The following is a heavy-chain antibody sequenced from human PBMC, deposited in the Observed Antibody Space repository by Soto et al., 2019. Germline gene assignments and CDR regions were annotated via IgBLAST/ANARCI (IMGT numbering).Heavy chain of an antibody. V-gene: IGHV3-23*01. CDR3: SNYCGVLAVWFDY. CDR1: GFTFSSYA. CDR2: ISGSGGST. Sequence: GSLRLSCAASGFTFSSYAMSWVRQAPGKGLEWVSAISGSGGSTYYADSVKGRFTISRDNSKNTLYLQMNSLRAEDTAVYYCSNYCGVLAVWFDYWGQGTLVTVSS. D-gene: IGHD2-21*01. J-gene: IGHJ5*01.